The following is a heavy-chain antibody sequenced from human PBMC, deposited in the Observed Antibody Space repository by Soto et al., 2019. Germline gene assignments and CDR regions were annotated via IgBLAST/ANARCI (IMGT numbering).Heavy chain of an antibody. Sequence: QVQLQESGPGLVKPSETLSLTCTVSGGSISSYYWSWIRQPPGKGLEWIGYIYYSGSTNYNPSLKXRXTXXVDTSKNHFSLKLSSVTAADPAVYYCARGGGSPDYWGQGTLVTASS. CDR1: GGSISSYY. CDR2: IYYSGST. J-gene: IGHJ4*02. CDR3: ARGGGSPDY. D-gene: IGHD3-10*01. V-gene: IGHV4-59*08.